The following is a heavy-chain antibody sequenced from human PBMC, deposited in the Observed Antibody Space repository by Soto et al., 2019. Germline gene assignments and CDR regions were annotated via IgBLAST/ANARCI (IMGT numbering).Heavy chain of an antibody. CDR3: ARDWGDYIRFDAFDI. J-gene: IGHJ3*02. CDR1: GFTFSSYS. CDR2: ISSNSNYI. D-gene: IGHD4-17*01. V-gene: IGHV3-21*01. Sequence: EVQLVESGGGLVKPGGSLRLSCAASGFTFSSYSMNWVRQAPGKGLERVSSISSNSNYIYNADSVKGRFTISRDNARNSLFLQMHSMRAEDTAVYYCARDWGDYIRFDAFDIWGQGTMVTVSS.